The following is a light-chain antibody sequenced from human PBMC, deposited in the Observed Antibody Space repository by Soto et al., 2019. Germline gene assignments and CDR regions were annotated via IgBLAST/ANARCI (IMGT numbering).Light chain of an antibody. CDR3: QNFRSSAIS. Sequence: AIQLTQSPSSLSASVGDRVSITCRASQGIGSALAWYQLKPGAAPALLIYDASTLESGVPSRFSGSRSGADFTLTISSLHPEDFATYYCQNFRSSAISFGGGTKVEIK. J-gene: IGKJ4*01. CDR1: QGIGSA. CDR2: DAS. V-gene: IGKV1-13*02.